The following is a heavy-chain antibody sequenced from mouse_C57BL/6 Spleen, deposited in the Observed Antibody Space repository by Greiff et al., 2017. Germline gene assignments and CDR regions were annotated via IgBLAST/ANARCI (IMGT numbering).Heavy chain of an antibody. Sequence: VHVKQSGAELVKPGASVKLSCTASGFNIKDYYMHWVKQRTEQGLEWIGRIDPEDGETKYAPKIQGQATITADTSSNTAYLQLSSLTSEDTAVYYCARTGSSYVFDYWGQGTTLTVSS. CDR3: ARTGSSYVFDY. D-gene: IGHD1-1*01. V-gene: IGHV14-2*01. CDR2: IDPEDGET. CDR1: GFNIKDYY. J-gene: IGHJ2*01.